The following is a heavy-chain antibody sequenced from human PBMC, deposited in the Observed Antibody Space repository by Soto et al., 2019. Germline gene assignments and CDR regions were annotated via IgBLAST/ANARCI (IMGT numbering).Heavy chain of an antibody. J-gene: IGHJ4*02. V-gene: IGHV3-53*01. CDR3: ATNDHFDN. CDR1: GSTVSNNY. CDR2: FYGGVGT. Sequence: EVQLVESGGGLIQPGGSLRLSCAASGSTVSNNYISWVRQAPGKGLEWVSVFYGGVGTYYADSVKGRFTISRDDSKNTVYLQMNSLRVEDTAVYYCATNDHFDNWGQGTLVTVSS.